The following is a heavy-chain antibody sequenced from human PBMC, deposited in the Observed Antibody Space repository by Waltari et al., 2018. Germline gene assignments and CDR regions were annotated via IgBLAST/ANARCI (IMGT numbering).Heavy chain of an antibody. CDR1: VGSFSGYY. CDR2: INHSGST. J-gene: IGHJ4*02. Sequence: QVQLQPWGAGLLTPSETLSPTCPVYVGSFSGYYWTWIRQPPGKGLEWIGEINHSGSTNYNPSLKRRVTRSVDTSKNQFSLKLSSVTAADTAVYYCARGGTAMLPSGYWGQGTLVTVSS. D-gene: IGHD5-18*01. V-gene: IGHV4-34*01. CDR3: ARGGTAMLPSGY.